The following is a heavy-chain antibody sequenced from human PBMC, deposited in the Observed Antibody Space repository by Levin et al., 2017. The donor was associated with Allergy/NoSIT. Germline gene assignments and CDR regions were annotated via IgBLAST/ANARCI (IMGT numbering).Heavy chain of an antibody. D-gene: IGHD1-14*01. J-gene: IGHJ6*02. V-gene: IGHV3-23*01. Sequence: GGSLRLSCAAFGPTFSSYGMSWVRQAPGKGLEWVSSISGRGDRTNYADSVKGRLTISRDNSKNTLFLQMSSLRSEDTALYYCAKQEPRFDYGMDVWGQGTTVTVSS. CDR1: GPTFSSYG. CDR3: AKQEPRFDYGMDV. CDR2: ISGRGDRT.